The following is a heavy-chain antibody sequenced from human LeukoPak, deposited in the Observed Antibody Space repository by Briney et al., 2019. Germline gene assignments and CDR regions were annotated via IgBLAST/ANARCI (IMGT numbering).Heavy chain of an antibody. CDR1: GGSFSGYY. J-gene: IGHJ5*02. Sequence: PSETLSLTCAVYGGSFSGYYWSWVRQPPGKGLEWIGEINHSGSTNYNPSLKSRVTISVDTSKNQFSLKLSSVTAADTAVYYCARHSHRPRLLWFGERGGFDPWGQGTLVTVSS. D-gene: IGHD3-10*01. V-gene: IGHV4-34*01. CDR3: ARHSHRPRLLWFGERGGFDP. CDR2: INHSGST.